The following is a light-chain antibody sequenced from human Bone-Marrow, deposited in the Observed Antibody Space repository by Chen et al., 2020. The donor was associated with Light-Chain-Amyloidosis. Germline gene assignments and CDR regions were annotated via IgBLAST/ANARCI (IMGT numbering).Light chain of an antibody. CDR1: NNGPTI. J-gene: IGLJ3*02. V-gene: IGLV3-21*02. CDR3: QVWDRSSDRPV. Sequence: SYVLTQPSSLSVPSVQTATNACGGNNNGPTIVDWYQQTPGQAPLLVVYDDSDRPSGIPARLSGSNAGNTATLTISRVEAGDEADYYCQVWDRSSDRPVFGGGTKLTVL. CDR2: DDS.